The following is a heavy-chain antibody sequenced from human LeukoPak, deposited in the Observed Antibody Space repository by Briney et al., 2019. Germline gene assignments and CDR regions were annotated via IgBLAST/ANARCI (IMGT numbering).Heavy chain of an antibody. V-gene: IGHV3-21*01. Sequence: GGSLRLSCAASGFTFSSYSMNWVRQAPGKGLEWVSSISSSSSYIYYADSVKGRFTISRDNAKNSLYLQMNSLRAEDTAVYYCARDRGDFWSGYYYDDWGQGTLVTVSS. CDR3: ARDRGDFWSGYYYDD. CDR2: ISSSSSYI. D-gene: IGHD3-3*01. CDR1: GFTFSSYS. J-gene: IGHJ4*02.